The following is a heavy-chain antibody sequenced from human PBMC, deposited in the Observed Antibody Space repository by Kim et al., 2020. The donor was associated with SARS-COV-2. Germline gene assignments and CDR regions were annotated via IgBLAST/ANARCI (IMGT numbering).Heavy chain of an antibody. J-gene: IGHJ3*01. V-gene: IGHV3-33*06. CDR2: NK. Sequence: NKYNEDSVRGRFTISRDNSKNKLYLQLNSLRAEDTAVYYCAKDGHGTIDVWGQGTMVTVTS. CDR3: AKDGHGTIDV.